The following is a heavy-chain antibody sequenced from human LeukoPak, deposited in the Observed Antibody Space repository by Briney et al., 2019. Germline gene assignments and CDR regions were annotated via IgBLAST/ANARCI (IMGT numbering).Heavy chain of an antibody. CDR1: GFTVSGSW. J-gene: IGHJ4*02. CDR2: INNDGSST. V-gene: IGHV3-74*01. Sequence: GGSMRLSCAASGFTVSGSWIHWVCQAPGKGLLWVSLINNDGSSTTYADSVKGRFTISRDNAKNTLYLQMNSLRVDDTAMYYCARAGPNWRIDYWGQGTLVTVSS. D-gene: IGHD2-8*01. CDR3: ARAGPNWRIDY.